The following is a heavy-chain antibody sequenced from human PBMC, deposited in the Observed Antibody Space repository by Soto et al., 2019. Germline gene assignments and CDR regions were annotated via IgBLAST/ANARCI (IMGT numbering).Heavy chain of an antibody. J-gene: IGHJ4*02. D-gene: IGHD3-22*01. CDR3: AKDLSVGPLYYYDSRPD. CDR1: GFTFSSYA. V-gene: IGHV3-23*01. Sequence: EVQLLESGGGLVQPGGSLRLSCAASGFTFSSYAMSWVRQAPGKGLEWVSAISGSGGSTYYADSVKGRFTISRDNSKNTLYLQMNSLRAEDTAVYYCAKDLSVGPLYYYDSRPDSGQGTLVTVSS. CDR2: ISGSGGST.